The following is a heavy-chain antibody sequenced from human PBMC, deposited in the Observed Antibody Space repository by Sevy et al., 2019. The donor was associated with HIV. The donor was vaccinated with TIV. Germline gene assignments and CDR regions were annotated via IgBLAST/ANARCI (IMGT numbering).Heavy chain of an antibody. D-gene: IGHD2-15*01. CDR3: ATDHGYCSGGSCYYGGY. V-gene: IGHV3-21*06. Sequence: GGSLRLSCSASGFTFSSYTMIWVRQAPGRGLEWVSASSGTGSYIYYADSVKDRFTISRDNAKNLLYLQMNSLRAEDTAVYYCATDHGYCSGGSCYYGGYWGQGTLVTVSS. CDR1: GFTFSSYT. J-gene: IGHJ4*02. CDR2: SSGTGSYI.